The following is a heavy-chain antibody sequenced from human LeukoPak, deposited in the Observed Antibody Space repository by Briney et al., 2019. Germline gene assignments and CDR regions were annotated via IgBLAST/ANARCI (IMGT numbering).Heavy chain of an antibody. Sequence: PGGSLRLSCAASGFTFSTSAMSWVRQAPGKGPECVSGISNSGAGTYYADSVKGRFTISRDNSKSTLYLQMNGLRAEDTAVYYCAKRYSGSWTFDSWGQGTLVTVSS. CDR2: ISNSGAGT. J-gene: IGHJ4*02. D-gene: IGHD6-13*01. V-gene: IGHV3-23*01. CDR1: GFTFSTSA. CDR3: AKRYSGSWTFDS.